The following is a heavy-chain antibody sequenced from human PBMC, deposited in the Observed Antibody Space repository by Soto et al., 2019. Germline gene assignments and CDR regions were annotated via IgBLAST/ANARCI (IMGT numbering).Heavy chain of an antibody. CDR1: GFTFSSYA. Sequence: GGSLRLSCAASGFTFSSYAMHWVRQAPGKGLEWVAVISYDGSNKYYADSVKGRFTISRDNSKNTLYLQMNSLRAEDTAVYYCARVLMVYAKPFDYYYYGMDVWGQGTTVTVSS. V-gene: IGHV3-30-3*01. CDR3: ARVLMVYAKPFDYYYYGMDV. D-gene: IGHD2-8*01. CDR2: ISYDGSNK. J-gene: IGHJ6*02.